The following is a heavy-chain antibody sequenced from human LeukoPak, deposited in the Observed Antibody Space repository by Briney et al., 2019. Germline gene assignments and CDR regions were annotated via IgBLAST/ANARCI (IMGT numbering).Heavy chain of an antibody. V-gene: IGHV4-4*09. CDR1: GGSISSYY. D-gene: IGHD3-3*01. CDR2: IYTSGST. J-gene: IGHJ3*02. Sequence: PSETLSLTCTVSGGSISSYYWSWIRQPPGKGLEWIGYIYTSGSTNYNPSLKSRVTISVDTSKNQFSLKLSSVTAADTAVYYCARHEEITIFDIWGQGTMVIVSS. CDR3: ARHEEITIFDI.